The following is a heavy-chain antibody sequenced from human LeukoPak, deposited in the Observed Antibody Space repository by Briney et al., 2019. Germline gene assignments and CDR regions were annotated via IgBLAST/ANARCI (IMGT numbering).Heavy chain of an antibody. V-gene: IGHV3-48*04. D-gene: IGHD3-10*02. CDR2: ISSSGSTI. J-gene: IGHJ6*04. CDR3: AELGITMIGGV. CDR1: ESIVSSRF. Sequence: GGSLRLSCAASESIVSSRFMAWVRQAPGKGLEWVSYISSSGSTIYYADSVKGRFTISRDNAKNSLYLQMNSLRAEDTAVYYCAELGITMIGGVWGKGTTVTISS.